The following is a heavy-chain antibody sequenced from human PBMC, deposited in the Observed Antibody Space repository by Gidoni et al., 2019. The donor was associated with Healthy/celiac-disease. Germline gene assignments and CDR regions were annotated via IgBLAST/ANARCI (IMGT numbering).Heavy chain of an antibody. CDR1: GFTLDDYA. D-gene: IGHD4-17*01. Sequence: EVQLVESGGGLVQPGRSLRLSCAASGFTLDDYAMHWVRQAPGKGLEWVSGISWNSGSIGYADSVKGRFTISRDNAKNSLYLQMNSLRAEDTALYYCAKELYGDYDEGLDYWGQGTLVTVSS. V-gene: IGHV3-9*01. J-gene: IGHJ4*02. CDR3: AKELYGDYDEGLDY. CDR2: ISWNSGSI.